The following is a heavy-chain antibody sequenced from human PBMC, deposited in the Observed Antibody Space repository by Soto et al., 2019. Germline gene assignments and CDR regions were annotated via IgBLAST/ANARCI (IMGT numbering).Heavy chain of an antibody. CDR1: GFTFSNHA. CDR2: IGGSGGST. V-gene: IGHV3-23*01. J-gene: IGHJ4*02. CDR3: ARSLRYFEWSIDY. D-gene: IGHD3-9*01. Sequence: GGSLRLSCAASGFTFSNHAMSWVRQAPGKGLEWVSVIGGSGGSTYYADSVKGRFTISRDNSKNTLYLQMDSLRAEDTAVYYCARSLRYFEWSIDYWGQGTQVTVSS.